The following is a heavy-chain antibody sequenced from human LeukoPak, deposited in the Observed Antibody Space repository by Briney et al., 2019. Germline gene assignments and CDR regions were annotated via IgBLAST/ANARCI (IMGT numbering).Heavy chain of an antibody. Sequence: ASVKVSCKASGYIFTSYGISWVRQAPGQGLKRMGWISAYNGYTNYAQKLQGRVTMITDTSTSTAYMELRSLRSDDTAVYYCARGRRRLQPFDIWGQGTMVTVSS. CDR3: ARGRRRLQPFDI. J-gene: IGHJ3*02. CDR2: ISAYNGYT. D-gene: IGHD5-12*01. V-gene: IGHV1-18*01. CDR1: GYIFTSYG.